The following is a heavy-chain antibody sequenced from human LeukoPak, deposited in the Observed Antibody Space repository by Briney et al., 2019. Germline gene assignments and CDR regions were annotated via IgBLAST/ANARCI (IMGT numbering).Heavy chain of an antibody. CDR2: INHSGST. CDR1: GGSFSSYY. D-gene: IGHD3-9*01. V-gene: IGHV4-34*01. Sequence: AETLSLTCAVYGGSFSSYYRSWIRQPPGKGLEWIAEINHSGSTNYNPSLKKRVTTSVNTSKNHFFLKLISVTAADKAVYYCARGRKYTSGYRVTELGTVFCDDWGKGTLVTVSS. CDR3: ARGRKYTSGYRVTELGTVFCDD. J-gene: IGHJ4*01.